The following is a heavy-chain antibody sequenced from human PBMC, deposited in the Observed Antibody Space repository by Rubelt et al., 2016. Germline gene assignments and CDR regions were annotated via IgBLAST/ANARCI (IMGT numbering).Heavy chain of an antibody. J-gene: IGHJ6*02. Sequence: GESGGGVVQPGGSLRLSCAASGFTFSSYGMHWVRQAPGKGLEWVAFIRYDGSNKYYADSVKGRFTISRDNSKNTLYLQMNSLRAEDTAVYYCAKLLIAVAGMGYYYYDMDVWGQGTTVTVSS. V-gene: IGHV3-30*02. D-gene: IGHD6-19*01. CDR3: AKLLIAVAGMGYYYYDMDV. CDR2: IRYDGSNK. CDR1: GFTFSSYG.